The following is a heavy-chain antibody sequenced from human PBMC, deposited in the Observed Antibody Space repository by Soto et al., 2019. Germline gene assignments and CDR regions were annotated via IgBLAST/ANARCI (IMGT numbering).Heavy chain of an antibody. J-gene: IGHJ4*02. Sequence: EVQLVESGGGLVQPGGSLRLSCAASGFTFSSSWMHWVRQGPGKGLVWVSRINSGATTTNYADSVKGRFTVSRDNAKNTLYLQMYSLTAEDTAVDYCARGPSGWFGYDYWGQGTLVTVSS. D-gene: IGHD6-19*01. CDR1: GFTFSSSW. CDR2: INSGATTT. CDR3: ARGPSGWFGYDY. V-gene: IGHV3-74*01.